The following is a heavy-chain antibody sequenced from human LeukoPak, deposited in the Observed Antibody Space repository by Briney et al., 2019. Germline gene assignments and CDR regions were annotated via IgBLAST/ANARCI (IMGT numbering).Heavy chain of an antibody. V-gene: IGHV1-69*05. J-gene: IGHJ4*02. Sequence: GASVKVSCKASGGTFSSYAISWVRQAPGQGLEWMGRIIPIFGTANYAQKFQGRVTITTDESTSTAYMELSSLRSEDTAVYYCARDGLAATKELDYWGQGTLVTDSS. CDR3: ARDGLAATKELDY. D-gene: IGHD2-15*01. CDR1: GGTFSSYA. CDR2: IIPIFGTA.